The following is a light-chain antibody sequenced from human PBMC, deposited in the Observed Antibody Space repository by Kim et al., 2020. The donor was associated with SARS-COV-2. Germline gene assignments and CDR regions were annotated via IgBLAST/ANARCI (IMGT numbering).Light chain of an antibody. J-gene: IGLJ3*02. V-gene: IGLV3-21*04. CDR2: YES. Sequence: APGKQARITCGGNNIGSKSVPWYQQKPGQAPVLVIYYESDRPSGIPERFSGSNSGNTATLTISWVEAGDEAYYYCQVWDSSSDHRVFGGGTQLTVL. CDR1: NIGSKS. CDR3: QVWDSSSDHRV.